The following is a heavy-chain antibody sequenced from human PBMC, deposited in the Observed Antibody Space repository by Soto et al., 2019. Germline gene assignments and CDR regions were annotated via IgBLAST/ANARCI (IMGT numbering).Heavy chain of an antibody. CDR3: TLSYGDSYYYYYGMDV. J-gene: IGHJ6*02. V-gene: IGHV5-51*01. D-gene: IGHD4-17*01. CDR1: GCSFSRYT. CDR2: IHPGDSDT. Sequence: PGESLKISCVGSGCSFSRYTVGWVRQVPGKGLEWMGVIHPGDSDTRYSPSFQGQVTISADKSISTAYLQWSSLKASDTAMYYCTLSYGDSYYYYYGMDVWGQGTTVTVSS.